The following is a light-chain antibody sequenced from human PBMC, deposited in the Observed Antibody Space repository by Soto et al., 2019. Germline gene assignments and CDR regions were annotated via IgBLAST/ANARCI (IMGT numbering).Light chain of an antibody. CDR2: DVT. CDR1: SSDVGGYNY. CDR3: CSYAGSYPYV. V-gene: IGLV2-14*01. Sequence: QSALTQPASVSGSPGQSITISCTGTSSDVGGYNYVSWYQQHPVKAPKLMIYDVTNRPSGVSDRFSGSKPGNTASLTISGLQAEDEADYYCCSYAGSYPYVFGTGTKVTVL. J-gene: IGLJ1*01.